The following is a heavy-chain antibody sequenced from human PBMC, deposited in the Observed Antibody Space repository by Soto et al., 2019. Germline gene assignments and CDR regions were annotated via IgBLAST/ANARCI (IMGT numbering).Heavy chain of an antibody. D-gene: IGHD2-2*01. CDR1: GFTFTSSA. CDR3: ARAICSSCSFLFGY. V-gene: IGHV1-58*02. J-gene: IGHJ4*02. Sequence: ASVKVSCKASGFTFTSSAMQWVRQARGQRLEWIGWIVVGSGNTNYAQKFQERVTITRDMSTSTAYMELSSLRSDDTAVYYCARAICSSCSFLFGYRGQGTLGTVSS. CDR2: IVVGSGNT.